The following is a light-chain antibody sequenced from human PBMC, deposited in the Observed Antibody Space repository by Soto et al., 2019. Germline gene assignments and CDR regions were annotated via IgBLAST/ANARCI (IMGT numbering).Light chain of an antibody. CDR1: SSDVGGYNS. CDR2: GVS. Sequence: QSALTQPPSASRSPGQSVTISCTGTSSDVGGYNSVSWYQQHPGKAPKLMIYGVSTRPSGVPDRFSGSKSGNTASLTVSGLQAEDEADYYCSSYAGRNNAVVFGGGTKLTVL. CDR3: SSYAGRNNAVV. V-gene: IGLV2-8*02. J-gene: IGLJ2*01.